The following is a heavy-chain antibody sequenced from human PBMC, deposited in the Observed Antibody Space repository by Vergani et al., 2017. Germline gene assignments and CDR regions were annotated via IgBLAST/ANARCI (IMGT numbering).Heavy chain of an antibody. CDR3: AREWFGELGALYNWFDP. V-gene: IGHV7-4-1*02. J-gene: IGHJ5*02. CDR2: INTNTGNP. Sequence: QVQLVQSGSELKKPGASVKVSCKASGYTFTSYAMNWVRQAPGQGLEWMGWINTNTGNPTYAQGFTGRFVFSLDTSVSTAYLQISSLKAEDTAAYYCAREWFGELGALYNWFDPWGQGTLVTVSS. CDR1: GYTFTSYA. D-gene: IGHD3-10*01.